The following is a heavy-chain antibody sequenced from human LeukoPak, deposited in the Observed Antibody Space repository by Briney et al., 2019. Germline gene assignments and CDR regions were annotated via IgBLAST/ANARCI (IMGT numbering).Heavy chain of an antibody. D-gene: IGHD6-13*01. V-gene: IGHV3-30*18. J-gene: IGHJ4*02. CDR2: ISYDGSNK. Sequence: GGSLRLSCAASGFTFSSYGMHWVRQAPGKGLEWVAVISYDGSNKYYADSVKGRFTISRDNSKNTLYLQMNSLRAEDTAVYYCAKERSRYSRERVYFDYWGQGTLVTVSS. CDR3: AKERSRYSRERVYFDY. CDR1: GFTFSSYG.